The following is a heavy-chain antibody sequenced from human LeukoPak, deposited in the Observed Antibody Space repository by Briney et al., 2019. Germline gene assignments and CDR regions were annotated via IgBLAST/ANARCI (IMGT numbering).Heavy chain of an antibody. CDR2: IRRKANGDTT. CDR3: TRSLPGGAAGRDY. D-gene: IGHD3-10*01. Sequence: GGSLRLSCAASGFTFSDFAMGWVRQAPGKGLEWVGFIRRKANGDTTEYAASVKGRFTISRDDSKSIAYLQMNSLKTEDTAVYYCTRSLPGGAAGRDYWGQGTLVTVSS. V-gene: IGHV3-49*04. J-gene: IGHJ4*02. CDR1: GFTFSDFA.